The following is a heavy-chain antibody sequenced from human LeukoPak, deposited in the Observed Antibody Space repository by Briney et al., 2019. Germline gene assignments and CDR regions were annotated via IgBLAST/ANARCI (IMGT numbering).Heavy chain of an antibody. D-gene: IGHD3-3*02. CDR3: ARSALPYPPIYF. V-gene: IGHV3-64*01. CDR1: GFTFSSYA. CDR2: ISSNGGST. Sequence: GGSLRLSCAASGFTFSSYAMHWVRQAPGKGLEYVSAISSNGGSTYYANSVKGRFAISRDNSKNTLYLQMNSLRAEDTAVYYWARSALPYPPIYFLGQGTLVTGSS. J-gene: IGHJ4*02.